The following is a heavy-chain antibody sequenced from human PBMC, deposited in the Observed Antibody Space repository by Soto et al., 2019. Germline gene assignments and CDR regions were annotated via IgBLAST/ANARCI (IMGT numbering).Heavy chain of an antibody. V-gene: IGHV4-30-4*01. D-gene: IGHD4-17*01. J-gene: IGHJ5*02. CDR3: AREVRSPKRVIRWLDP. CDR2: IYYSGST. CDR1: GGSISSGDYY. Sequence: PSETLSLTCTVSGGSISSGDYYWSWIRQPPGKGLEWIGYIYYSGSTYYNPSLKSRVTISVDTSKNQFSLKLSSVTAADTAVYYCAREVRSPKRVIRWLDPWGQGTLVTVSS.